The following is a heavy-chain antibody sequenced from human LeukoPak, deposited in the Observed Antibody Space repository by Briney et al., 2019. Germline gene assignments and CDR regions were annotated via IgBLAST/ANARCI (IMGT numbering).Heavy chain of an antibody. CDR2: IYTSGST. CDR1: GGSISSYY. Sequence: PSETLSLTCTVSGGSISSYYWSWIRQPAGKGLEWIGRIYTSGSTNYNPSLKSRVTMSVDTSKNQFSLKLSSVTAADTAVYYCARLPQFPHSSGYYSEFDYWGQGTLVTVSS. V-gene: IGHV4-4*07. J-gene: IGHJ4*02. CDR3: ARLPQFPHSSGYYSEFDY. D-gene: IGHD3-22*01.